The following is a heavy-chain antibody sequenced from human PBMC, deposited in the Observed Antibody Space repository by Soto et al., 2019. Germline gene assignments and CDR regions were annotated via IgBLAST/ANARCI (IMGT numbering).Heavy chain of an antibody. Sequence: GGSLRLSCVTSGFTFSSFAMSWVRHAPGKGLEWVSAIAAGGGTSHYADSEKGRFTISRDNSKNTLYLQMNSLRAEDTAVYYCAKDGFYYGSGSYMPNWFDPRGQGTQVTVSS. D-gene: IGHD3-10*01. CDR1: GFTFSSFA. J-gene: IGHJ5*02. CDR2: IAAGGGTS. V-gene: IGHV3-23*01. CDR3: AKDGFYYGSGSYMPNWFDP.